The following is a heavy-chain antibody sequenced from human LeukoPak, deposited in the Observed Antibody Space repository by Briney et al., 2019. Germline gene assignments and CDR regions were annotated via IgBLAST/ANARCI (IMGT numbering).Heavy chain of an antibody. Sequence: PSETLSLTCAVYGGSFSGYYWSWIRQPPGKGLEWIGEINHSGSTNYNPSLKSRVTISVDTSKNQISLKLSSVTAADTAVYYCASRSVVVTAIPSLFDYWGQGTLVTVSS. J-gene: IGHJ4*02. V-gene: IGHV4-34*01. CDR1: GGSFSGYY. D-gene: IGHD2-21*02. CDR3: ASRSVVVTAIPSLFDY. CDR2: INHSGST.